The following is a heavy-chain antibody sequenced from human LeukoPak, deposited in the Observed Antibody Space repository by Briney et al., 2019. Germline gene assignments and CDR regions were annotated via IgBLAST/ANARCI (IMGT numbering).Heavy chain of an antibody. CDR3: ARGGPSTFYY. CDR2: IYHSMTT. CDR1: GGSISTDNW. V-gene: IGHV4-4*02. Sequence: PSETLSLTCAVSGGSISTDNWWWCVRQSPGEGLLWSGEIYHSMTTNYNPSLLRRRTISAVKSKNNLSLMQLSVTTADTAVYYCARGGPSTFYYWGQGTLVTVSS. J-gene: IGHJ4*02. D-gene: IGHD3-16*01.